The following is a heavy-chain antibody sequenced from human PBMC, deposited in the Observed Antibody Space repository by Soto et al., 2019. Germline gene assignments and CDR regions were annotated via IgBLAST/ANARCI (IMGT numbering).Heavy chain of an antibody. CDR2: INPSGDKT. J-gene: IGHJ6*02. CDR1: GYTITNYY. V-gene: IGHV1-46*01. Sequence: ASVKVSCKASGYTITNYYMHWVRQAPGQGLEWLGIINPSGDKTTYAQKFEGTVTMTSDTSTNTVYMELSSLRSEDTAVYYCARVYYYDSSGRMDVWGQGTTVTVSS. CDR3: ARVYYYDSSGRMDV. D-gene: IGHD3-22*01.